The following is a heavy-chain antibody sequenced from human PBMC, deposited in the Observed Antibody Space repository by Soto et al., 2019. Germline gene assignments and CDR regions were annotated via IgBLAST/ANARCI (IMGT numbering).Heavy chain of an antibody. CDR1: GGSISSYY. Sequence: SETLSLTCTVSGGSISSYYWSWIRQPAGKGLEWIGRIYTSGSTNYNPSLKSRVTMSVDTSKNQFSLKLSSVTAADTAVYYCARVGYYDSSGRGHYYYGMDVWGQGTTVTVSS. J-gene: IGHJ6*02. D-gene: IGHD3-22*01. CDR3: ARVGYYDSSGRGHYYYGMDV. CDR2: IYTSGST. V-gene: IGHV4-4*07.